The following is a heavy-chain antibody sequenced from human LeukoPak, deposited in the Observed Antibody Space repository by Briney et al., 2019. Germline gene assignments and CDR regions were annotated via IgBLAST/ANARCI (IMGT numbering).Heavy chain of an antibody. D-gene: IGHD2-21*01. J-gene: IGHJ4*02. V-gene: IGHV3-21*01. CDR2: ISYSSNYI. Sequence: SGGSLRLSCAASGFTFGNYNMNWVRQAPGKGLEWVSSISYSSNYIYYADSVKGRFIISRDNAKNSLYLQMNSLRDEDTAVYYCARGVIYWGQGTLVTVSS. CDR3: ARGVIY. CDR1: GFTFGNYN.